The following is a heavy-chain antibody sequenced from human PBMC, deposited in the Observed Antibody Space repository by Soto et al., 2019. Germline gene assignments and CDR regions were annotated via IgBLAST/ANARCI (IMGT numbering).Heavy chain of an antibody. CDR2: ISYDGSNK. CDR3: ACNGYGSGN. V-gene: IGHV3-30*03. Sequence: QVQLVESGGGVVQPGRSLRLSCAASGFTFSSYGMHWVRQAPGKGLEWVAVISYDGSNKYYADSVKGRFTISRDNSKNTLYLQMNSLRAEDTAVYYCACNGYGSGNWGQGTLVTVSS. CDR1: GFTFSSYG. J-gene: IGHJ4*02. D-gene: IGHD3-10*01.